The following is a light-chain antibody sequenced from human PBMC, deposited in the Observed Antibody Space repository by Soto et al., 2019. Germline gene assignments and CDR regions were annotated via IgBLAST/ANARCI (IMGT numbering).Light chain of an antibody. V-gene: IGLV2-14*01. CDR1: SSDVGAYNY. Sequence: QSALTQPASVSGSPGQSITISCTGTSSDVGAYNYVSWYQQYPGEVPKLLIYQVNDRPSGVSDRFSGSKSGNTASLTISGLQAEDEADYYCGSYTSTNTQVFGSGTKVTVL. J-gene: IGLJ1*01. CDR3: GSYTSTNTQV. CDR2: QVN.